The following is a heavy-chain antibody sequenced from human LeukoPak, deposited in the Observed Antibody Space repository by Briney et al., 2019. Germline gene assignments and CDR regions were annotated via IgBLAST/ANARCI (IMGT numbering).Heavy chain of an antibody. D-gene: IGHD3-9*01. V-gene: IGHV3-74*01. CDR1: GNYW. CDR3: AKEISLNYDILTGYYGDGFDY. J-gene: IGHJ4*02. Sequence: GGSLRLSCAASGNYWMHWVRQAPGKGLVWVSHINSDGSWTSYADSVKGRFTISKDNSKNTLYLQMNSLRAEDTAVYYCAKEISLNYDILTGYYGDGFDYWGQGTLVTVSS. CDR2: INSDGSWT.